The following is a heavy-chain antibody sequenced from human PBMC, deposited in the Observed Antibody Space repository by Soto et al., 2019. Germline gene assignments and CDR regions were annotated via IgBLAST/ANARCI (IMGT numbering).Heavy chain of an antibody. CDR1: GFTFTTYG. CDR3: ANMRGLYYGSDAGAYMDV. D-gene: IGHD3-10*01. CDR2: ITDSGGST. J-gene: IGHJ6*03. V-gene: IGHV3-23*01. Sequence: EVRLLESGGGLVQPGGSLRLSCAAAGFTFTTYGMGWVRQAPGKGLESVSSITDSGGSTYYADSVKGRFTISRDNFKKTLYVQMKSLRADDTAVYDCANMRGLYYGSDAGAYMDVWGKGTTVTVSS.